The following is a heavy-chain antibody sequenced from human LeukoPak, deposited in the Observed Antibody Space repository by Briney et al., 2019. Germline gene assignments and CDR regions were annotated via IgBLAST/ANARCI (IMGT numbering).Heavy chain of an antibody. V-gene: IGHV1-2*02. Sequence: GASVTVSFKASGYIFTRYYIYWLRQAPGQGLEWMGWINPNSGDSDSAHRLQGRVTMTRDTSINTAYMELRSLRSDDTAMYFCARVRYLDEGHPLDYWGQGTLVTVSS. J-gene: IGHJ4*02. CDR1: GYIFTRYY. D-gene: IGHD1-20*01. CDR2: INPNSGDS. CDR3: ARVRYLDEGHPLDY.